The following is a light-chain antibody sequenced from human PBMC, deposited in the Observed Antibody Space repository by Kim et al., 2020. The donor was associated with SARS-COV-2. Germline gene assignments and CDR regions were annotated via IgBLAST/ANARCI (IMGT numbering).Light chain of an antibody. CDR2: HAS. J-gene: IGKJ1*01. CDR1: QSIRGW. Sequence: GDRVTITCRASQSIRGWLAWYQQKPGKAPKLLIYHASTLQGGVPSRFSGSGSGTEFTLTINNLQPDDFATYYCQHLGTFGLGTKVDIK. CDR3: QHLGT. V-gene: IGKV1-5*01.